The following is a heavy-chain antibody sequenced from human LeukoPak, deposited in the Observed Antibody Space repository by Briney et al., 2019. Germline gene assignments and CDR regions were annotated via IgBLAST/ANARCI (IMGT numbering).Heavy chain of an antibody. CDR2: IKQDGSEK. CDR3: ASWAGNTQSDSWSGPFDY. J-gene: IGHJ4*02. V-gene: IGHV3-7*01. D-gene: IGHD3-3*01. Sequence: GGSLRLSCAASGFTFSSYWMSWVRQAPGKGLEWVANIKQDGSEKYYVDSVKGRFTISRDNAKNSLYLQMSSLRAEDTAVYYCASWAGNTQSDSWSGPFDYWGQGTLVAVSS. CDR1: GFTFSSYW.